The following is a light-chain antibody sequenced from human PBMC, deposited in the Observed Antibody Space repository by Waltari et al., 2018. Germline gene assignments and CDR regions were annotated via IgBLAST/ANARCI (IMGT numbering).Light chain of an antibody. V-gene: IGLV2-23*02. J-gene: IGLJ2*01. CDR2: EVS. CDR3: CSYAGSSTRVV. Sequence: QSALTQPASVSGSPGQSITIPCTGTSSAVGSYNLVSWYQQHPGKAPKLMIYEVSKRPSGVSNRFSGSKSGNTASLTISGLQAEDEADYYCCSYAGSSTRVVFGGGTKLTVL. CDR1: SSAVGSYNL.